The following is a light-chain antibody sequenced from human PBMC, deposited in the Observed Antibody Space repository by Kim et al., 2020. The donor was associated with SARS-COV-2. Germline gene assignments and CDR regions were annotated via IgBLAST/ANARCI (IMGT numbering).Light chain of an antibody. J-gene: IGKJ2*01. V-gene: IGKV1-33*01. CDR1: QDIGDY. CDR3: QQYDHLPYT. Sequence: GDRGTITCKASQDIGDYLNWYQQKPGKAPNLLIHDASILQTGVPPRFSGGGSGTHFTFTIGSLQPEDIATYFCQQYDHLPYTFGQGTKLEI. CDR2: DAS.